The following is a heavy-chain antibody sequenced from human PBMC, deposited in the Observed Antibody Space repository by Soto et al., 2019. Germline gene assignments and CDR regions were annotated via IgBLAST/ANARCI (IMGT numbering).Heavy chain of an antibody. D-gene: IGHD3-16*02. CDR2: IIPILGIA. CDR3: ARGASGGVIVM. Sequence: GASVKVSCKASGGTFSSYTISWVRQAPGQGLEWMGRIIPILGIANYAQKFQGRVTITADKSTSTAYMDLSSLRSEDTAVYYCARGASGGVIVMWGQGTLVTVSS. J-gene: IGHJ4*02. CDR1: GGTFSSYT. V-gene: IGHV1-69*02.